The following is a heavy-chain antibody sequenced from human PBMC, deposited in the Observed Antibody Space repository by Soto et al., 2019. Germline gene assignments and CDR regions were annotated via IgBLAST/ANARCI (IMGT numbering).Heavy chain of an antibody. J-gene: IGHJ5*02. Sequence: ASVKVSCKVSGYTLTELSMHWVRQAPGKGLEGMGGFDPEDGETIYAQKFQGRVTMTEDTSTDTAYMELSSLRSEDTAVYHCATDLNLGGRNWFDPWGQGTLVPVSS. CDR2: FDPEDGET. V-gene: IGHV1-24*01. D-gene: IGHD1-7*01. CDR3: ATDLNLGGRNWFDP. CDR1: GYTLTELS.